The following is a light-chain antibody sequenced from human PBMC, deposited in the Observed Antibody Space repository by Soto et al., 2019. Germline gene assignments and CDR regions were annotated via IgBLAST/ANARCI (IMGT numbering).Light chain of an antibody. CDR1: SSNIGSNT. Sequence: SVLTQPPSASGTPGQRVTISCSGSSSNIGSNTVNWYQQITGTAPKLLIYNDNQRPSGVPDRFSGSKSGTSGSLAISGLQSEDEGDYYCAAWDDSLNGHVVFGGGTQLTVL. J-gene: IGLJ2*01. V-gene: IGLV1-44*01. CDR2: NDN. CDR3: AAWDDSLNGHVV.